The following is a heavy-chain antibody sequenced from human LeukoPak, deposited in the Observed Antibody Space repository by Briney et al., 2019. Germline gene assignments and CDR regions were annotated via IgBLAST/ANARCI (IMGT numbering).Heavy chain of an antibody. D-gene: IGHD3-3*01. V-gene: IGHV3-48*03. CDR3: ARDGLRFSIDY. CDR1: GFTFSSYE. Sequence: PGGSLRLSCAASGFTFSSYEMNWVRQAPGKGLEWVSYISSSGSTIYYADSVKGRFTISRDNAKNSLYLQMNSLRAEDTAVYYCARDGLRFSIDYWGQGTLVTVSS. CDR2: ISSSGSTI. J-gene: IGHJ4*02.